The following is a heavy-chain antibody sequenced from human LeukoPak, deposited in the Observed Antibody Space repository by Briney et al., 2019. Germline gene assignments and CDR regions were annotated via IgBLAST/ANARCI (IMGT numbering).Heavy chain of an antibody. V-gene: IGHV4-59*08. Sequence: PSETLSLTCTVSGGSIGHYYWSWIRQPPGKGLEWIGYIYYSGSTNFNPSLKSRVTISVDTSKNQFSLKLSSVTAADTAVYYCARGYSSVVYWGQGTLVTVSS. CDR1: GGSIGHYY. CDR2: IYYSGST. J-gene: IGHJ4*02. D-gene: IGHD6-19*01. CDR3: ARGYSSVVY.